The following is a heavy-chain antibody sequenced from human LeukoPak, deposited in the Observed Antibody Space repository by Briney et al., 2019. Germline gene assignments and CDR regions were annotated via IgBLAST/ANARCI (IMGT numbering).Heavy chain of an antibody. CDR1: GFTFSSYG. D-gene: IGHD5-24*01. CDR2: ISYDGSNK. J-gene: IGHJ4*02. Sequence: TGGSLRLSCAASGFTFSSYGMHWVRQAPGKGLEWVAVISYDGSNKYYADSVKGRFTISRDNSKNTLYLQMNSLRAEDTAVYYCAKDRGRDGYNQAHFDYWGQGTLVTVSS. V-gene: IGHV3-30*18. CDR3: AKDRGRDGYNQAHFDY.